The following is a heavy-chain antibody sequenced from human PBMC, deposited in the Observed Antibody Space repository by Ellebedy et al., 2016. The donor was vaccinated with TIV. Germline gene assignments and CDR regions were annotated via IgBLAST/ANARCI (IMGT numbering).Heavy chain of an antibody. CDR3: ARSLTLELREEYAY. CDR1: GGTFSSYA. V-gene: IGHV1-69*13. Sequence: SVKVSXKASGGTFSSYAISWVRQAPGQGLEWMGGIIPIFGTANYAQKFQGRVTITADESTSTAYMELSSLRSEDTAVYYCARSLTLELREEYAYWGQGTLVTVSS. J-gene: IGHJ4*02. D-gene: IGHD1-7*01. CDR2: IIPIFGTA.